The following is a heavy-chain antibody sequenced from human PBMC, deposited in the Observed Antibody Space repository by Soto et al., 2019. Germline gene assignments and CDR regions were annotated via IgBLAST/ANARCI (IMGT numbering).Heavy chain of an antibody. J-gene: IGHJ4*02. CDR1: GDSISGGDVY. CDR2: ISYGGYK. CDR3: ATVNGSFLSFFDN. D-gene: IGHD2-8*01. V-gene: IGHV4-30-4*08. Sequence: QVQLQESGPGLMKPSQTLSLSCTVSGDSISGGDVYWSWIRQSPGKALEWIAHISYGGYKFYNPSLKSRVTMSVDTSRNQVSLKLSSVTVADTAVYYCATVNGSFLSFFDNWGQGTLVAVSS.